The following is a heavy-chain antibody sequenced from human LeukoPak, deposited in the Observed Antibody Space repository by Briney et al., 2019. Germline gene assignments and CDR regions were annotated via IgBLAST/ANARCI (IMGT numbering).Heavy chain of an antibody. V-gene: IGHV3-20*04. D-gene: IGHD4-17*01. CDR1: GFTFDDYG. CDR2: INWNGGST. Sequence: GGSLRLSCAASGFTFDDYGMSWVRQAPGTGLEWVFGINWNGGSTGYADSVKGRFTISRDNAKNSLYLQMNSLRAEDTAVYYCARGDTVTPDYWGQGTLVTVSS. J-gene: IGHJ4*02. CDR3: ARGDTVTPDY.